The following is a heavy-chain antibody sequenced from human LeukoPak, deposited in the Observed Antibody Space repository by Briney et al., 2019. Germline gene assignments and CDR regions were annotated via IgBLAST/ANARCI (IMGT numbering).Heavy chain of an antibody. Sequence: SETLSLTCTVSGGSISSSSYYWGWIRQPPGKGLEWIGSIYYSGSTYYNPSLKSRVTISVDTSKNQFSLKLSSVTAADTAVYYCAREDPFYCSGGSCPYYYYYYGMDVWGQGTTVTVSS. D-gene: IGHD2-15*01. CDR2: IYYSGST. CDR3: AREDPFYCSGGSCPYYYYYYGMDV. CDR1: GGSISSSSYY. J-gene: IGHJ6*02. V-gene: IGHV4-39*02.